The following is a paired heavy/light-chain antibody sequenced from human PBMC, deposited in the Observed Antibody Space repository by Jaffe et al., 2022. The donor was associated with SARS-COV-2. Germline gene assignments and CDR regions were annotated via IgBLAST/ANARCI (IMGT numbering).Light chain of an antibody. CDR1: SLRNYY. J-gene: IGLJ2*01. CDR2: GKN. CDR3: NSRDSTGDHLTL. V-gene: IGLV3-19*01. Sequence: SSELTQDPAVSVALGQTVRITCQGHSLRNYYANWYQQKPGQAPVLVLYGKNNRPSGIPDRISGSSSGNTAFLTITGAQAEDEADYYCNSRDSTGDHLTLFGGGTKLTVL.
Heavy chain of an antibody. J-gene: IGHJ4*02. V-gene: IGHV4-34*01. CDR1: GGSFSGYD. CDR2: INHRGRT. Sequence: QVQLQQWGAGLLKPSETLSLTCALYGGSFSGYDWTWIRQPPGKGLEWIGEINHRGRTNYNASLRSRITISFDASKSQFYLNLTSVTAADTAVYYCARTHIYSNAYYDYWGQGTLVTVSS. CDR3: ARTHIYSNAYYDY. D-gene: IGHD6-13*01.